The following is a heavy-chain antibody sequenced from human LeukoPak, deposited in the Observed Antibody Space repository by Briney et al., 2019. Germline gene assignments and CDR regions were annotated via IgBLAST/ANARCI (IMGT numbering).Heavy chain of an antibody. CDR1: GGSISSDTYY. V-gene: IGHV4-61*02. Sequence: SETLSLTCTVSGGSISSDTYYWSWIRQPAGKGLEWIGRIYTSGSTNYNPSLKSRVTIPVDTSKNQFSLKLSSVTAADTAVYYCARSSPPAAVDYWGQGTLVTVSS. J-gene: IGHJ4*02. CDR2: IYTSGST. CDR3: ARSSPPAAVDY. D-gene: IGHD6-13*01.